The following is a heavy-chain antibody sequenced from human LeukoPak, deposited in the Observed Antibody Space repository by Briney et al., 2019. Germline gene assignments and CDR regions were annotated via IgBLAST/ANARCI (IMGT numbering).Heavy chain of an antibody. CDR3: ARVNYYDSSGYYYAHLDY. Sequence: ASVKVSCKASGYTFSSYAIHWVRQAPGQRLEWMGWINTGNGDTKYSQMFQGRVTMTTDTSTSTAYMELRSLRSDDTAVYYCARVNYYDSSGYYYAHLDYWGQGTLVTVSS. CDR1: GYTFSSYA. D-gene: IGHD3-22*01. CDR2: INTGNGDT. V-gene: IGHV1-3*04. J-gene: IGHJ4*02.